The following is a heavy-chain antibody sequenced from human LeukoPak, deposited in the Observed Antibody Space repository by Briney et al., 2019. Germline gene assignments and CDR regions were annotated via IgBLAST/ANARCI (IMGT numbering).Heavy chain of an antibody. CDR1: GYTFTSYA. D-gene: IGHD2-2*01. Sequence: ASVKASCKASGYTFTSYAMHWVRQAPGQRLEWMGWINAGNGNTKYSQKFQGRVTITRDTSASTAYMELSSLRSEDTAVYYCARSGGTSSPIDYWGQGTLVTVSS. V-gene: IGHV1-3*01. CDR3: ARSGGTSSPIDY. J-gene: IGHJ4*02. CDR2: INAGNGNT.